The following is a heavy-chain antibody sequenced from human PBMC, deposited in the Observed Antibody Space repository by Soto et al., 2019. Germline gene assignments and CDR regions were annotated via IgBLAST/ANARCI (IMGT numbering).Heavy chain of an antibody. CDR1: GGTFSSYA. D-gene: IGHD2-15*01. V-gene: IGHV1-69*12. CDR2: IIPIFGTA. Sequence: QVQLVQSGAEVKKPGSSVKVSCKASGGTFSSYAISWVRQAPGQGLEWMGGIIPIFGTANYAQKFQGRVTGTAYESTGTADMEVSSLISEDTAVYYCARESRYCSGGSCYFLPGIDYWGQGTLVTVSS. J-gene: IGHJ4*02. CDR3: ARESRYCSGGSCYFLPGIDY.